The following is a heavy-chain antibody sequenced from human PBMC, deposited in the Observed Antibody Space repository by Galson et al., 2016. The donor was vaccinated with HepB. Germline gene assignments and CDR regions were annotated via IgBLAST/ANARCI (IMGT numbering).Heavy chain of an antibody. V-gene: IGHV3-43*01. J-gene: IGHJ4*02. CDR3: ARDETYCSGGSCYDGQLFDY. Sequence: SLRLSCAASGFTFDDYTMHWVRQAPGKGLEWASLISWDGRSPDYADSVKGRFTISRDNRKNSLYLQMNSLRAEDTAVYYCARDETYCSGGSCYDGQLFDYWGQGTLVTVSS. CDR1: GFTFDDYT. CDR2: ISWDGRSP. D-gene: IGHD2-15*01.